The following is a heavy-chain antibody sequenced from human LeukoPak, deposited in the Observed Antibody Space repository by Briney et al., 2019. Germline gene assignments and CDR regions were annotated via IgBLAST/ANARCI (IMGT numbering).Heavy chain of an antibody. CDR3: ARPTVEMATTDALDI. CDR1: GFTFSSYS. V-gene: IGHV3-21*01. D-gene: IGHD5-24*01. Sequence: AGGSLRLSCAASGFTFSSYSMNWVRQAPGKGLEWVSSISSSSSYIYYADSVKGRFTISRDNATNSLYLQMNSLRAEDTAVYYCARPTVEMATTDALDIWGQGTMVTVSS. J-gene: IGHJ3*02. CDR2: ISSSSSYI.